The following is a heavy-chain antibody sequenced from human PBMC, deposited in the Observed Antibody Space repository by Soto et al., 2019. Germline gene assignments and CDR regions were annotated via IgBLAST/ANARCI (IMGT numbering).Heavy chain of an antibody. V-gene: IGHV3-33*01. Sequence: GGSLRLSCAASGFTFSSYGMHWVRQAPGKGLEWVAVIWYDGSNKYYADSVKGRFTISRDNSKNTLYLQMNSLRAEDTAVYYCARNRIAAAERYYYYGMDVWGQGTTVTVSS. J-gene: IGHJ6*02. D-gene: IGHD6-13*01. CDR3: ARNRIAAAERYYYYGMDV. CDR1: GFTFSSYG. CDR2: IWYDGSNK.